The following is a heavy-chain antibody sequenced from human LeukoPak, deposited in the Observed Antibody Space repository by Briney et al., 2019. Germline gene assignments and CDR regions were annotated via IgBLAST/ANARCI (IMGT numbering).Heavy chain of an antibody. Sequence: GGSLRLSCAASGFTFSSYEMNRVRQAPGKGLEWVSYISSSGSTIYYADSVKGRFTISRDNAKNSLYLQMNSLRAEDTAVYYCARGSTIFGVVTTFDYWGQGTLVTVSS. V-gene: IGHV3-48*03. CDR1: GFTFSSYE. CDR2: ISSSGSTI. D-gene: IGHD3-3*01. CDR3: ARGSTIFGVVTTFDY. J-gene: IGHJ4*02.